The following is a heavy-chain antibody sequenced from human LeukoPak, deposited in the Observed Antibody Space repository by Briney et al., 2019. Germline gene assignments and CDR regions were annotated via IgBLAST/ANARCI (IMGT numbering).Heavy chain of an antibody. D-gene: IGHD2-2*02. J-gene: IGHJ4*02. CDR2: ISFDGYDT. CDR1: GFTFSTYT. Sequence: GGSLRLSCAASGFTFSTYTMNWVRQAPGKGLEWVSTISFDGYDTYYADSVKGRFTMSRDNSKNTLYLQMNSLRVDDTAVYFCARKGSAISPLDFWGQGTLVTVSP. CDR3: ARKGSAISPLDF. V-gene: IGHV3-23*01.